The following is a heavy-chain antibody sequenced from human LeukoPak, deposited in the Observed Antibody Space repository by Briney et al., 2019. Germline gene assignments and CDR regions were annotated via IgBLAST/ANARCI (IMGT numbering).Heavy chain of an antibody. J-gene: IGHJ4*02. CDR3: ARDRRERFPFDY. V-gene: IGHV3-48*01. CDR2: ISSSSSTI. CDR1: GFDVSRNY. Sequence: GGSLRLSCAASGFDVSRNYMNWVRQAPGKGLEWVSYISSSSSTIYYADSVKGRFTISRDNAKNSLYLQMNSLRAEDTAVYYCARDRRERFPFDYWGQGTLVTVSS. D-gene: IGHD1-1*01.